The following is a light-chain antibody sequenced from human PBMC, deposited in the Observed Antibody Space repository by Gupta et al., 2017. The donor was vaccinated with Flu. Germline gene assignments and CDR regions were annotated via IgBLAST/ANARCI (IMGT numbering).Light chain of an antibody. CDR3: QQENNSSYT. Sequence: DIQMTQSPSTLSASVGDRVTITCRASQSISSWLAWYQQKPGEAPKLLIYKTSSVKSGVPSRFSGSGSGTEFTLTISGLQPDDFAIYYCQQENNSSYTFGHGTKVEIK. CDR1: QSISSW. CDR2: KTS. J-gene: IGKJ3*01. V-gene: IGKV1-5*03.